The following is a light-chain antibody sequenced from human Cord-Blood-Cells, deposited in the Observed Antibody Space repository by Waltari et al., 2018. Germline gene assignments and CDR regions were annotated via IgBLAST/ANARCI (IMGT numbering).Light chain of an antibody. J-gene: IGKJ2*01. CDR3: QQDGSSPYT. Sequence: EIVLTQSPGTLSLSPGERATLSCRASQSVSSSYLAWYQQKPGQAPRLLIYGVSSRATGIPDRFSGGGSGTDFTLTISRLEPEDFAVYYCQQDGSSPYTFGQRTKLEIK. CDR2: GVS. V-gene: IGKV3-20*01. CDR1: QSVSSSY.